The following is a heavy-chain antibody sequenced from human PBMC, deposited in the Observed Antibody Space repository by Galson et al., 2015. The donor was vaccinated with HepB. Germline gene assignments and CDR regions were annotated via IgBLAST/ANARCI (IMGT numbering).Heavy chain of an antibody. Sequence: SLRLSCAASGFTFSSYSMNWVRQAPGKGLEWVSSISSSSSYIYYADSVKGRFTISRDNAKNSLYLQMNSLRAEDTAVYYCARASRLDYYDSSGYYPEYNWFDPWGQGTLVTVSS. J-gene: IGHJ5*02. CDR1: GFTFSSYS. D-gene: IGHD3-22*01. CDR3: ARASRLDYYDSSGYYPEYNWFDP. V-gene: IGHV3-21*01. CDR2: ISSSSSYI.